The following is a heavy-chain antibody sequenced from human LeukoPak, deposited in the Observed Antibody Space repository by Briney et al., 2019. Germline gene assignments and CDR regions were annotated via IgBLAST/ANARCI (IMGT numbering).Heavy chain of an antibody. V-gene: IGHV1-18*01. CDR1: GYTFTSYG. CDR2: ISSYNGDT. D-gene: IGHD4-23*01. Sequence: ASVKVSCKASGYTFTSYGITWVRQAPGQGLEWMGWISSYNGDTKYAQKVQGRVTVTTDTSTSTAYMELRSLGLDDTAVYYCARGDYGGCFDYWGQGTLVTVSS. CDR3: ARGDYGGCFDY. J-gene: IGHJ4*02.